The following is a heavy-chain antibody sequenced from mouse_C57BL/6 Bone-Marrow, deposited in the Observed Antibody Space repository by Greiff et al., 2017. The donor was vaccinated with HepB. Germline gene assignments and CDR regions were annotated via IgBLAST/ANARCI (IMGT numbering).Heavy chain of an antibody. CDR2: ILPGRGST. CDR1: GYTFTGYW. D-gene: IGHD2-4*01. V-gene: IGHV1-9*01. Sequence: QVQLKESGAELMKPGASVKLSCKATGYTFTGYWIEWVKQRPGHGLEWIGVILPGRGSTNYNEKFKGKATFTADTSSNTAYMQLSSLTTEDSAIYYCARGGLRPEAFDYWGQGTTLTVSS. J-gene: IGHJ2*01. CDR3: ARGGLRPEAFDY.